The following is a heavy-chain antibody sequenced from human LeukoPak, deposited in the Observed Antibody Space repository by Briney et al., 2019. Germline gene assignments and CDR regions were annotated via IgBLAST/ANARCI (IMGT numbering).Heavy chain of an antibody. Sequence: GASVKVSCKASGYTFTSYDINWVRQAPGQGLEWMGWMNPNSGNTGYAQKFQGRVTMTRNTSIRTASMELSSLRSEDTAVYYCAPSGYYGSGSYYRAGGDYWGQGTLVTVSS. V-gene: IGHV1-8*01. J-gene: IGHJ4*02. CDR2: MNPNSGNT. D-gene: IGHD3-10*01. CDR1: GYTFTSYD. CDR3: APSGYYGSGSYYRAGGDY.